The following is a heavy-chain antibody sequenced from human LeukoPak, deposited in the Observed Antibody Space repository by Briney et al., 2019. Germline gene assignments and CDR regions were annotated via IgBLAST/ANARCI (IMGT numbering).Heavy chain of an antibody. Sequence: PGGSLRLSCAASGFDLNNYAMHWVRQAPGKGLEWVTLISYSGDNTYYADSVKGRFTISRHNAKNSLYLQLNSLRAEDTAVYYCVRLYDDYTNGHFDSWGQGTLVTVSS. CDR2: ISYSGDNT. CDR1: GFDLNNYA. V-gene: IGHV3-30*04. D-gene: IGHD4-11*01. J-gene: IGHJ4*02. CDR3: VRLYDDYTNGHFDS.